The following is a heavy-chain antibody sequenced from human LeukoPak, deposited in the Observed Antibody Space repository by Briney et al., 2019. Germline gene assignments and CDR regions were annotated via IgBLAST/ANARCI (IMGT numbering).Heavy chain of an antibody. CDR2: ISSSSYI. Sequence: KTGGSLRLSCAASGFTFSSYSMNWVRQAPGKGLEWVSSISSSSYIYYADSVKGRFTISRDNAKNSLYLQMNSLRAEDTAVYYCARVVINLIPPNDAFDIWGQGTMVTVSS. V-gene: IGHV3-21*01. D-gene: IGHD1-1*01. CDR1: GFTFSSYS. J-gene: IGHJ3*02. CDR3: ARVVINLIPPNDAFDI.